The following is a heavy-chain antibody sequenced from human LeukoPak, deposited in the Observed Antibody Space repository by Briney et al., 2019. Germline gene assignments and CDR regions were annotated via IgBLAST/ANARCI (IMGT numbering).Heavy chain of an antibody. CDR3: GRGAKYCSGGSCYTYYFDY. Sequence: PSETLSLTCTVSGVSISSYYWSWIRQPAGRGLEWIGRIYTSGTTDYNPSLKSRVTMSVDTSKNQFSLKLSSVTAADTAVYYCGRGAKYCSGGSCYTYYFDYWGQGTLVTVSS. CDR2: IYTSGTT. D-gene: IGHD2-15*01. CDR1: GVSISSYY. V-gene: IGHV4-4*07. J-gene: IGHJ4*02.